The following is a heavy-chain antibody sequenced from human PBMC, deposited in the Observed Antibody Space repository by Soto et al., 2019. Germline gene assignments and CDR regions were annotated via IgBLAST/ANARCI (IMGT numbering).Heavy chain of an antibody. CDR3: ARVDSAAQGYYYYMDV. V-gene: IGHV3-66*01. D-gene: IGHD3-3*01. CDR2: IYSGGST. Sequence: TGGSLRLSCAASGFTVSSNYMSWVRQAPGKGLEWVSVIYSGGSTYYADSVKGRFTISRDNSKNTLYLQMNSLRAEDTAVYYCARVDSAAQGYYYYMDVWGKGTTVTVSS. J-gene: IGHJ6*03. CDR1: GFTVSSNY.